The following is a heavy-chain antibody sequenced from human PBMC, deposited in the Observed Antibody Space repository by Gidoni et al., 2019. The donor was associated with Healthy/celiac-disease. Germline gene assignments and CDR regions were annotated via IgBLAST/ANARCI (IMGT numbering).Heavy chain of an antibody. J-gene: IGHJ6*02. CDR2: IIPILGIA. V-gene: IGHV1-69*04. Sequence: QVQLVQSGAEVKKPGSSVKVSCKASGGTFSSYAISWVRQAPGQGLEWMGRIIPILGIANYAQKFQGRVTITADKSTSTAYMELSSLRSEDTAVYYCARGGSGYYGSGSFGPYYYYYYGMDVWGQGTTVTVSS. CDR1: GGTFSSYA. D-gene: IGHD3-10*01. CDR3: ARGGSGYYGSGSFGPYYYYYYGMDV.